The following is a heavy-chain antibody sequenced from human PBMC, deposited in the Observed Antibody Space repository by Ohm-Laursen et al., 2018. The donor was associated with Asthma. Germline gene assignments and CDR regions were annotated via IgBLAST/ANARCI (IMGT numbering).Heavy chain of an antibody. V-gene: IGHV3-30*03. J-gene: IGHJ4*02. D-gene: IGHD1-1*01. CDR2: TSYDESDK. CDR3: AGRRDENDY. Sequence: SLRLSCSASGFTFSSYGMHWVRQAPGKGLERVALTSYDESDKFYADSVKGRFTISRDNSKNTLYLQMNSLRPEDTAVYYCAGRRDENDYWGQGTLVTVSS. CDR1: GFTFSSYG.